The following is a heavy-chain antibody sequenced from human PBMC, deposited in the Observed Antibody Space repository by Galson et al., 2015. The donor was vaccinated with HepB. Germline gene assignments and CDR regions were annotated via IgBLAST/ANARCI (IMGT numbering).Heavy chain of an antibody. CDR3: AKGLWFGELSPFDYFDY. D-gene: IGHD3-10*01. V-gene: IGHV3-30*18. J-gene: IGHJ4*02. CDR2: ISYDGSNK. CDR1: GFTFSSCG. Sequence: SLRLSCAASGFTFSSCGMHWVRQAPGKGLEWVAVISYDGSNKYYADSVKGRFTISRDNSKNTLYLQMNSLRAEDTAVYYCAKGLWFGELSPFDYFDYWGQGTLVTVSS.